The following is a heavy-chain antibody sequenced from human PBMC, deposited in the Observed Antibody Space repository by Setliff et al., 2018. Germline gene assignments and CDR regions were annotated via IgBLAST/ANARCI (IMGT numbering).Heavy chain of an antibody. J-gene: IGHJ6*02. V-gene: IGHV1-69*08. CDR2: IIPIFGTA. CDR3: ARQQQLVIGSTAYYYGMDV. Sequence: ASVKVSCKASGGTFSIYTISWVRQAPGQGLEWMGRIIPIFGTANYAQKFQGSVTITADKSTSTAYMELSSLRSEDTAVYYCARQQQLVIGSTAYYYGMDVWGQGTTVTVSS. D-gene: IGHD6-13*01. CDR1: GGTFSIYT.